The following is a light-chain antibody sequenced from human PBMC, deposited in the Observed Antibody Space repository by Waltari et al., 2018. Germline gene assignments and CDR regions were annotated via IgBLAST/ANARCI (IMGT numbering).Light chain of an antibody. J-gene: IGLJ3*02. CDR3: ASWDDSLNGHWV. CDR1: SPHPGHHV. Sequence: QSVLTQPPSASGTPGQTVTISCSGTSPHPGHHVLTWYQQVPGTAPQLPIYRNDLLPSGVPDRFSASKSGTSASLAISGLQSEDEAEYYCASWDDSLNGHWVFGGGTKVTVL. CDR2: RND. V-gene: IGLV1-44*01.